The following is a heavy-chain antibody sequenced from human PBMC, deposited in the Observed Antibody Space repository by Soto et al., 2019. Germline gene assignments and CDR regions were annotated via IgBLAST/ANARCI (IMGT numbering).Heavy chain of an antibody. CDR2: INHSGST. CDR3: ARGNSKGPTRGSSWYSNYYYGMDV. D-gene: IGHD6-13*01. CDR1: GGSFSCYY. Sequence: SETLSLTCAVYGGSFSCYYWSWIRQPPGKGLEWIGEINHSGSTNYNPSLKSRVTISVDTSKNQFSLKLSSVTAADTAVYYCARGNSKGPTRGSSWYSNYYYGMDVWGQGTTVTVSS. V-gene: IGHV4-34*01. J-gene: IGHJ6*02.